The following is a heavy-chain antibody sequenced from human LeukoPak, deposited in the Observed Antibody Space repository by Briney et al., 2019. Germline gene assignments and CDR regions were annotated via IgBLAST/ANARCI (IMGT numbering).Heavy chain of an antibody. CDR2: INWSGGST. CDR3: ARSSRDGYNLIDYMDV. D-gene: IGHD5-24*01. V-gene: IGHV3-20*04. J-gene: IGHJ6*03. CDR1: GFTFDDYV. Sequence: GGSLRLSCAASGFTFDDYVMSWGREAPGKGLEWGSGINWSGGSTGYADSVKGRFTISRDNAKNSLYLQMNSLRAEDTAVYYCARSSRDGYNLIDYMDVWGKGTTVTVSS.